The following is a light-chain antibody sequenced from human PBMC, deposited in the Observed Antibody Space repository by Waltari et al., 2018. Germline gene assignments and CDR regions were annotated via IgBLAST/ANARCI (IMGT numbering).Light chain of an antibody. CDR2: GAS. J-gene: IGKJ3*01. CDR3: QQYHESPPIT. CDR1: QSISSQ. V-gene: IGKV3-15*01. Sequence: EIVMTQSPATLSVSPGERATLSCRASQSISSQLAWYQQKPGQAPRLLIYGASTRDTGIPARFSGSGSGTEFTLTISSLQSEDFAVYFCQQYHESPPITFGPGTKVDIK.